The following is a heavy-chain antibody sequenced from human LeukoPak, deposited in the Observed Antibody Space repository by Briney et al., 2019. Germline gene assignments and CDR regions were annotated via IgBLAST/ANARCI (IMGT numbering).Heavy chain of an antibody. V-gene: IGHV1-2*02. CDR2: IDPNTGDS. J-gene: IGHJ4*02. Sequence: SVKVSCKASEYTFTGYYIHWVRQAPGQGLEWMGWIDPNTGDSNYVQKFQGRVTMTRDTSISTAYMELSRLRSDDTAFYYCARIRYCGGISCYYIDYWGQGTLVTVSA. D-gene: IGHD2-2*01. CDR1: EYTFTGYY. CDR3: ARIRYCGGISCYYIDY.